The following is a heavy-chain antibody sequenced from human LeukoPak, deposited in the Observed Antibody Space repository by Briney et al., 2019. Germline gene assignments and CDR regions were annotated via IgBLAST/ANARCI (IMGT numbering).Heavy chain of an antibody. J-gene: IGHJ6*02. D-gene: IGHD2-8*01. CDR1: GGTFSSYA. V-gene: IGHV1-69*01. CDR2: IIPIFGTA. Sequence: GASVSVSCKASGGTFSSYAISWVRQAPGQGLGWMGGIIPIFGTANYAQKFQGRVTITADESTSTAYMELSSLRSEDTAVYYCAREWVDACTNGVCYGDYYYYSMDVWGQGTTVTVSS. CDR3: AREWVDACTNGVCYGDYYYYSMDV.